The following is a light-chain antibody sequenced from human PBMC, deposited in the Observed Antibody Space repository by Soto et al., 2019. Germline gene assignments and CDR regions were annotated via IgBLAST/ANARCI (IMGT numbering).Light chain of an antibody. CDR2: EDS. V-gene: IGLV2-23*01. CDR3: CSFVRSNALV. J-gene: IGLJ2*01. Sequence: QSVLTQPASVSGSPGQSITISCTGTSSDVGSYKLVSWYQVHPGKAPKFIIYEDSKRPSGVSNRFSGSKSGNTASLTISALQAEDEADYYCCSFVRSNALVFGGGTKLTVL. CDR1: SSDVGSYKL.